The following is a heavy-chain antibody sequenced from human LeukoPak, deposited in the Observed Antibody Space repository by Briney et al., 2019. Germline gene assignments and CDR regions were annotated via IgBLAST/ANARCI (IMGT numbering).Heavy chain of an antibody. CDR1: GGSISSYY. V-gene: IGHV4-4*07. Sequence: PSETLSLTCTVSGGSISSYYWSWIRQPAGKGLEWIGRIYTSRSTNYNPSLESRVIMSVDTSKNQFSLKLSSVTAADTAVYYCARDVGYCSSTSCSNWFDPWGQGTLVTVSS. D-gene: IGHD2-2*01. CDR2: IYTSRST. J-gene: IGHJ5*02. CDR3: ARDVGYCSSTSCSNWFDP.